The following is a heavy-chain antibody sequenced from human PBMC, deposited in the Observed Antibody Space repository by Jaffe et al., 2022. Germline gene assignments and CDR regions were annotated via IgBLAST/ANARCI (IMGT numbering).Heavy chain of an antibody. J-gene: IGHJ4*02. CDR3: VVFWKGRHQEVDF. Sequence: EVQLVQSGAEMKKPGESLKISCRASGYSFTDYWIGWVRQMPGKGLECMGIIYPGDSDTRYTSSFQGQVTISADESISTAYLHWSSLKASDTAMYYCVVFWKGRHQEVDFWGQGTLVTVSS. CDR2: IYPGDSDT. V-gene: IGHV5-51*03. D-gene: IGHD1-1*01. CDR1: GYSFTDYW.